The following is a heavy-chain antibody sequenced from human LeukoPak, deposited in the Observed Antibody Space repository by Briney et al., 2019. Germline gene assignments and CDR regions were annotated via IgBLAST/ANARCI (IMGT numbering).Heavy chain of an antibody. V-gene: IGHV4-59*01. D-gene: IGHD3-10*01. CDR3: ARPNAYYYGSGSPRYYYYYYGMDV. J-gene: IGHJ6*02. Sequence: SETLSLTCTVSGGSISSYYWSWIRQPPGKGLEWIGYIYYSGSTNYNPSLKSRVTISVDTSKNQFSLKLSSVTAADTAVYYCARPNAYYYGSGSPRYYYYYYGMDVWGQGTTVTVSS. CDR1: GGSISSYY. CDR2: IYYSGST.